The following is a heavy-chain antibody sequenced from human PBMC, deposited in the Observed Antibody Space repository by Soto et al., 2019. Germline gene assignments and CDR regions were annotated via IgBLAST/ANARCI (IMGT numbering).Heavy chain of an antibody. D-gene: IGHD1-26*01. V-gene: IGHV4-59*01. CDR3: ARAAVRATCCAFDI. CDR1: GDDISSYH. Sequence: QVQLQASGPGLVKPSETLSLTCTVSGDDISSYHWTWIRQPPGKGLEWVGFIYSSGNTHYNPSLKSRVTISTDTSKNQFSLNLTSVTAADTAVYYCARAAVRATCCAFDIWGQGTMVTVSS. CDR2: IYSSGNT. J-gene: IGHJ3*02.